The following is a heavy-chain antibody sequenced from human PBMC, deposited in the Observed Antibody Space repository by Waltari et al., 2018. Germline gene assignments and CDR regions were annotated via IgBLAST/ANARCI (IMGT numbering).Heavy chain of an antibody. CDR1: GYTLTSYD. V-gene: IGHV1-8*01. CDR3: ARGPRRVIDY. CDR2: MNPNSGNT. D-gene: IGHD3-10*01. J-gene: IGHJ4*02. Sequence: QVQLVQSGAEVKKHGASVKVSCKASGYTLTSYDINWVRQATGQVLEWIGWMNPNSGNTGYAQKFHGRVTMTMNTSISTAYMELSSLRSEDTAVYYCARGPRRVIDYWGQGTLVTVSS.